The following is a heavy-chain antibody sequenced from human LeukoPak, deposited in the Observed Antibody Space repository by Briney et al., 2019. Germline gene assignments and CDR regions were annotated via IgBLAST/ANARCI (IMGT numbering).Heavy chain of an antibody. J-gene: IGHJ4*02. Sequence: SETLSLTCTVSGGSISSYYWSWIRQPPGKGLEWIGYIYYSGSTNYNPSLKSRVTISVDTSKNQFSLKLSSVTAADTAVYYCARAFSGTRAFDYWGQGTLVTVSS. CDR1: GGSISSYY. CDR2: IYYSGST. V-gene: IGHV4-59*01. CDR3: ARAFSGTRAFDY.